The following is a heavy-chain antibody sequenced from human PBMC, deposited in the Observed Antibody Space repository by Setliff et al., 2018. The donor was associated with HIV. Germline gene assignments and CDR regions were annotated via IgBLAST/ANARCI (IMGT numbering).Heavy chain of an antibody. CDR2: ISATGTTV. D-gene: IGHD1-26*01. CDR1: GFVFTDHS. V-gene: IGHV3-48*01. CDR3: VRDQLRWPERWDFDF. Sequence: SLRLSCAASGFVFTDHSLHCVRQAPGEGLEWISYISATGTTVSYADSVRGRFIISRDSVRNEVYLQMKSLRVDDTALYYCVRDQLRWPERWDFDFWGQGTLVTVSS. J-gene: IGHJ4*02.